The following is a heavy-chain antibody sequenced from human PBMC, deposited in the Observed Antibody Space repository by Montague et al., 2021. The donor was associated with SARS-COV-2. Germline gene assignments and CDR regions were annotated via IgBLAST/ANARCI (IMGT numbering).Heavy chain of an antibody. D-gene: IGHD2-15*01. Sequence: SETLSLTCAVYGGSFSGYYWSWIRQPPGKGLEWIGEINHSGSTNYNPSLKSRVTISVDTSKNQFSLKLSSVTAADTAVYYCARGSGRSGGSCCSEWDPHYYYGMDVWGQGTTVTVSS. CDR2: INHSGST. V-gene: IGHV4-34*01. CDR1: GGSFSGYY. CDR3: ARGSGRSGGSCCSEWDPHYYYGMDV. J-gene: IGHJ6*02.